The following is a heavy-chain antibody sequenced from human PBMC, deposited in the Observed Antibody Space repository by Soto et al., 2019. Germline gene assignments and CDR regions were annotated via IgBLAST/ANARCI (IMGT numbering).Heavy chain of an antibody. CDR1: EFTFSNYA. CDR2: ISYGGGTT. V-gene: IGHV3-23*01. Sequence: GGSLRLSCAASEFTFSNYAMSWVRQAPGKGLEWVSAISYGGGTTYYADSVKGRSTISRDNSKNTLYLQMNSLRAEDTAVYYCAKNPGYYYDSTSCYYFDYWGQGTLVTVSS. J-gene: IGHJ4*02. D-gene: IGHD3-22*01. CDR3: AKNPGYYYDSTSCYYFDY.